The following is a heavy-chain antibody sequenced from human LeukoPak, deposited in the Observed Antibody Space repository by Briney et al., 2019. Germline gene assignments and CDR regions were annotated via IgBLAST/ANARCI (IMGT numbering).Heavy chain of an antibody. D-gene: IGHD6-13*01. CDR2: IYHSGST. CDR3: ARAALAAAGITAFDY. V-gene: IGHV4-30-2*01. Sequence: SETLSLTCAVSGGSISSGGYSWSWIRQPPGKGLEWIGYIYHSGSTYYNPSLKSRVTISVDRSKNQFSLKLSSVTAADTAVYYCARAALAAAGITAFDYWGQGTLVTVSS. J-gene: IGHJ4*02. CDR1: GGSISSGGYS.